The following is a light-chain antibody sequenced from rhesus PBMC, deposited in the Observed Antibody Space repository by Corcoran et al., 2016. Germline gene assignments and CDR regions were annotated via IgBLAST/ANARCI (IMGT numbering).Light chain of an antibody. J-gene: IGKJ2*01. CDR2: KAS. Sequence: DIQMTQSPSSLSASVGDRVTITCRASQGISSWLSWYQQKPGKAPKLLLYKASSLHSGVPSRFSGSGSGKDFALTISSLQPEDFSSYDCQQYDSAPYSFGQGTKVEIK. CDR3: QQYDSAPYS. V-gene: IGKV1-21*01. CDR1: QGISSW.